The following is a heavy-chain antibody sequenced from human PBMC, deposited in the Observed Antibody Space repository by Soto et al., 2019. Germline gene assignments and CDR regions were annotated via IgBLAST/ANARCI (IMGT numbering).Heavy chain of an antibody. Sequence: QVQLVQSGAEVKKPGASVKVSCKASGHTFTGHHMHWVRQTPGQGLQWMGCINLESGDTRYAQKFQGRVTTTRDTSITTVHMELSGLRSDETAVYYCGIEPTGTGGLDHWGQGTLVTVAS. V-gene: IGHV1-2*02. CDR2: INLESGDT. D-gene: IGHD7-27*01. CDR1: GHTFTGHH. CDR3: GIEPTGTGGLDH. J-gene: IGHJ4*02.